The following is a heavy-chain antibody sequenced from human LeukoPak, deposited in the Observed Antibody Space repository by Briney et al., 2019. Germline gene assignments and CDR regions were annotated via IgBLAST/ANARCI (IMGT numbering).Heavy chain of an antibody. J-gene: IGHJ4*02. CDR2: ISAYNGNT. D-gene: IGHD3-3*01. V-gene: IGHV1-18*01. CDR1: GYTSTSYG. CDR3: ASSAAYDFWSGYYSDY. Sequence: ASVKVSCKASGYTSTSYGISWVRQAPGQGLEWMGRISAYNGNTNYAQKLQGRVTMTTDTSTSTAYMELRSLRSDDTAVYYCASSAAYDFWSGYYSDYWGQGTLVTVSS.